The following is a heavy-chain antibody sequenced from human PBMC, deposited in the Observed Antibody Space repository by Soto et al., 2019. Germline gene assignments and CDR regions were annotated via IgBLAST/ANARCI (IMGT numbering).Heavy chain of an antibody. V-gene: IGHV1-69*01. Sequence: QVQLVQSGAEVKKPGSSVRVSCKASGGTFSTYPISWVRQAPGQGLEWMGGIIPLFGTANYAHKFQGRVTITTGELASTVGMDLVGLRSDYTSVYYCGRDRDDYDSGTYIFYVLDVLGQGGTVTVSS. D-gene: IGHD3-10*01. CDR1: GGTFSTYP. CDR3: GRDRDDYDSGTYIFYVLDV. J-gene: IGHJ6*02. CDR2: IIPLFGTA.